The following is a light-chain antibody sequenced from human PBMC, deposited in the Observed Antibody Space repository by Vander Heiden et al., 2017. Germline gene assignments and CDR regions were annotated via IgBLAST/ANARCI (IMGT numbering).Light chain of an antibody. CDR1: HSVSNY. CDR3: QQRSNWPPEVT. V-gene: IGKV3-11*01. J-gene: IGKJ4*01. Sequence: DIVLTQSPSTLSLSPGARATLSCRASHSVSNYLTWYHHKHDQAPRLLIYDASDRAGGITARFSGSGAGTDFTHTISSMGREDFAVYSWQQRSNWPPEVTFGGGTKVEIK. CDR2: DAS.